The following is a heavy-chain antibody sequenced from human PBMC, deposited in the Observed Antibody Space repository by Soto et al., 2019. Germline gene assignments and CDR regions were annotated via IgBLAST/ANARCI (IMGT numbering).Heavy chain of an antibody. Sequence: VQLVESGGGPVKPGGSRRLSCVVSGFTFRSYTMHWVRQAPGKGLEWVSSISSRSDDIYYADSVKGRFTISRDNAKNSVYLQMNSLRVEDAAVYYCAGPYRSGWRYGMDVWGQGTTVTVS. CDR3: AGPYRSGWRYGMDV. V-gene: IGHV3-21*01. J-gene: IGHJ6*02. CDR2: ISSRSDDI. CDR1: GFTFRSYT. D-gene: IGHD6-19*01.